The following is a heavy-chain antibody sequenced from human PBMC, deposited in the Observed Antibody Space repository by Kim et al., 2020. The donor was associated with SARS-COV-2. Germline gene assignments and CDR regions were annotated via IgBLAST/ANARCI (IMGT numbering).Heavy chain of an antibody. Sequence: KSYAEARKSRFTTSRDNPKNTLYLQMHSLGVEDTAGYYCTKGAGSSSWYVGHWGQGTQVTVSS. V-gene: IGHV3-33*03. CDR3: TKGAGSSSWYVGH. D-gene: IGHD2-2*01. CDR2: K. J-gene: IGHJ4*02.